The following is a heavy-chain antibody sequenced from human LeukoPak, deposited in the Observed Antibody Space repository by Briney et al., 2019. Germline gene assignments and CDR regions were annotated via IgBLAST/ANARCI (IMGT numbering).Heavy chain of an antibody. V-gene: IGHV3-30*03. Sequence: PGGSLRLSCAASGFTFSSYDMHWVRQAPGKGLEWVTVISYDGSNKYYGDSVKGRFTISRDNSKNTLYLKMNSLRAEDTAVYYCGRSGDFWSGSGVAYWGQGTLVTVSS. D-gene: IGHD3-3*01. CDR3: GRSGDFWSGSGVAY. CDR2: ISYDGSNK. CDR1: GFTFSSYD. J-gene: IGHJ4*02.